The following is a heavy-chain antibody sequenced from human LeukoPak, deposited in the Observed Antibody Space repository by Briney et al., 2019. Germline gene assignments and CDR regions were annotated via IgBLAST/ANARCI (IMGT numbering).Heavy chain of an antibody. CDR2: INHSGST. V-gene: IGHV4-34*01. D-gene: IGHD5-18*01. CDR3: ALGYPYFDY. J-gene: IGHJ4*02. Sequence: QPSETLSLTCAVYGGSFSGYYWSWIRQPPGKGLEWIGEINHSGSTNYNPSLKSRVTISVDTSKNQFSLKLSSVTAADTAVYYCALGYPYFDYWGQGTLVTVSS. CDR1: GGSFSGYY.